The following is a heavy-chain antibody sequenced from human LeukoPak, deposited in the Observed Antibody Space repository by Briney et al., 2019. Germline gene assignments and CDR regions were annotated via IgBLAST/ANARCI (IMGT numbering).Heavy chain of an antibody. CDR2: ISTYNANT. V-gene: IGHV1-18*01. CDR3: AGNTIFGVVTSFFDI. J-gene: IGHJ3*02. Sequence: ASVKVSCKASGYTFTIYGITWVRQAPGQGLEWMGYISTYNANTNYAQKLHGRVTMTTDTSTSTAYMELRGLRSDDTAVYYCAGNTIFGVVTSFFDIWGQGTMVTVSS. CDR1: GYTFTIYG. D-gene: IGHD3-3*01.